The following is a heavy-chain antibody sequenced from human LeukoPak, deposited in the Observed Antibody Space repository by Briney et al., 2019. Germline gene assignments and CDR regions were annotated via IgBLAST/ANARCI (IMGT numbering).Heavy chain of an antibody. CDR2: INHSGST. D-gene: IGHD3-22*01. Sequence: SETLSLTCTVSGGSISSSSYYWGWIRQPPGKGLEWIGEINHSGSTNYNPSLKSRVTISVDTSKNQFSLKLSSVTAADTAVYYCARQSGVTMIVVVADDAFDIWGQGTMVTVSS. CDR3: ARQSGVTMIVVVADDAFDI. J-gene: IGHJ3*02. V-gene: IGHV4-39*01. CDR1: GGSISSSSYY.